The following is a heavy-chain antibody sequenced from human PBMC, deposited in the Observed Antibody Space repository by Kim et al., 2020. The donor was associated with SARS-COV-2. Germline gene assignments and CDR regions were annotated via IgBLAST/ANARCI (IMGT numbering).Heavy chain of an antibody. Sequence: GGSLRLSCAVSGLSSDNYGLHWVRQTPGKGLEWVSVIILISGKNDYADSAKGRFTVSRDNAKKFGYSQMNSLRPEDTALYYCTKDLTPGGADVWGQGTTGTVSS. J-gene: IGHJ6*02. D-gene: IGHD4-17*01. CDR1: GLSSDNYG. V-gene: IGHV3-9*02. CDR2: IILISGKN. CDR3: TKDLTPGGADV.